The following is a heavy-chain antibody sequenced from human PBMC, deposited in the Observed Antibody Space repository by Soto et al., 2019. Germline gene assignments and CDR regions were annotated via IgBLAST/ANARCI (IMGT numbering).Heavy chain of an antibody. V-gene: IGHV3-48*02. CDR1: GFSFITST. J-gene: IGHJ6*02. CDR3: ARVRRNDASDYYGMDV. Sequence: GGSLRLSCAASGFSFITSTMNWVRQAPGKGLEWVSYISSGSTTIYYADSVKGRFTISRDNGKNSLYLQMNSLRDEDTAVYYCARVRRNDASDYYGMDVWGQGTTVTVSS. CDR2: ISSGSTTI. D-gene: IGHD1-1*01.